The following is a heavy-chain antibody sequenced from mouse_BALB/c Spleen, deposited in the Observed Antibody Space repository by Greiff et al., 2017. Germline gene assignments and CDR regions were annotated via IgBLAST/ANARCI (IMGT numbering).Heavy chain of an antibody. V-gene: IGHV5-17*02. CDR2: ISSGSSTI. D-gene: IGHD1-1*02. Sequence: EVKLQESGGGLVQPGGSRKLSCAASGFTFSSFGMHWVRQAPEKGLEWVAYISSGSSTIYYADTVKGRFTISRDNPKNTLFLQMTSLRSEDTAMYYCARSRGRGAMDYWGQGTSVTVSS. J-gene: IGHJ4*01. CDR3: ARSRGRGAMDY. CDR1: GFTFSSFG.